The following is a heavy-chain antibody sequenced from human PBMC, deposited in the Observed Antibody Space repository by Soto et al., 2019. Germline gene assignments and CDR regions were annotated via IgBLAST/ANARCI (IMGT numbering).Heavy chain of an antibody. CDR2: MNPNSGNT. J-gene: IGHJ4*02. Sequence: GASVKVSCKASGYTFTSYDINWVRQATGQGLEWMGWMNPNSGNTGYAQKFQGRVTMTGNTSISTAYMELSSLRSEDTAVYYCARGPSLTYYYDSSGYYYFDYWGQGTLVTVSS. CDR1: GYTFTSYD. V-gene: IGHV1-8*01. D-gene: IGHD3-22*01. CDR3: ARGPSLTYYYDSSGYYYFDY.